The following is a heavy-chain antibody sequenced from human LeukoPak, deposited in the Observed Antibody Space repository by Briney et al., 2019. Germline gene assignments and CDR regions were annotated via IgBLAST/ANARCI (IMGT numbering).Heavy chain of an antibody. V-gene: IGHV1-2*02. CDR1: GYTFTGYY. D-gene: IGHD3-16*01. CDR3: ARDRGSFTFGGVIEANWFDP. Sequence: ASVKVSCKASGYTFTGYYMHWVRQAPGQGLEWMGWINPNSGGTNYAQKFQGRVTMTRDTSISTAYMELSRLRSDDTAVYYCARDRGSFTFGGVIEANWFDPWGQGTLSPSPQ. J-gene: IGHJ5*02. CDR2: INPNSGGT.